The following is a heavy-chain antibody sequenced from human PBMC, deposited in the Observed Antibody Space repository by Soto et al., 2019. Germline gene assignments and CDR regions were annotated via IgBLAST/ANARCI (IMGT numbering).Heavy chain of an antibody. CDR3: VSRVLRWLKLLDY. D-gene: IGHD2-2*01. CDR1: GFTFTNY. J-gene: IGHJ4*02. CDR2: ISSGGST. V-gene: IGHV3-53*01. Sequence: GALRLSCAASGFTFTNYMRWVRQAPGKGLEWVSVISSGGSTYYADSVKGRFTISRENSKNTLYLQMNSLRAEDTAVYYCVSRVLRWLKLLDYWGQGTLVTVSS.